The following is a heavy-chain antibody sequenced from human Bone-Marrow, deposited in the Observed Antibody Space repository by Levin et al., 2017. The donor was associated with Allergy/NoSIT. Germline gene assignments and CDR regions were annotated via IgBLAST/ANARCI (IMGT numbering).Heavy chain of an antibody. D-gene: IGHD5-12*01. CDR1: GGSISNSY. Sequence: SQTLSLTCSVSGGSISNSYWSWIRQAPGKGLEWLGYIKNSGTTKYNPSLNSRVTISADTSKNQVSLRLTSVTAADTAVYYCASLGYTISYYDYAMDVWGQGTTVTVSS. V-gene: IGHV4-59*01. CDR3: ASLGYTISYYDYAMDV. CDR2: IKNSGTT. J-gene: IGHJ6*02.